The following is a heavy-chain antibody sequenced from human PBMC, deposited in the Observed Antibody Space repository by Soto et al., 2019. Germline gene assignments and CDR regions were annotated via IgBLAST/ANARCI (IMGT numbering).Heavy chain of an antibody. J-gene: IGHJ5*02. CDR3: ARERSEAGTGWFGP. D-gene: IGHD6-13*01. CDR1: GYTFTSYD. CDR2: MNPNSGKT. V-gene: IGHV1-8*01. Sequence: QVQLVQSGAEVKKPGASVKVSCKASGYTFTSYDINWVRQATGQGLEWMGWMNPNSGKTGYAQKFQGKVTMTRNTSISTASMELSSLRSEDTDVYFCARERSEAGTGWFGPCGQGTRVTVSA.